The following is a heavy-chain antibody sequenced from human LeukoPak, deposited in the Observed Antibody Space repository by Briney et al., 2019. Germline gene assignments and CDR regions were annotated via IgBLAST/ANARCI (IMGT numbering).Heavy chain of an antibody. V-gene: IGHV4-34*01. J-gene: IGHJ5*02. CDR2: IYYSGSP. D-gene: IGHD3-10*01. Sequence: SETLSLTCAVYGGSFSGYYWSWIRQPPGKGLEWIGSIYYSGSPYYNPSLESRVTISVDTSKKQFSLKLSSVTAADTAVYYCARHVGFITMVRGVINNNWFDPWGQGTLVTVSS. CDR1: GGSFSGYY. CDR3: ARHVGFITMVRGVINNNWFDP.